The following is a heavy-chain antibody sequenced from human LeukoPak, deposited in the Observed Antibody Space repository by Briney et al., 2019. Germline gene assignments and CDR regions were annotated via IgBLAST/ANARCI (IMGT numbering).Heavy chain of an antibody. D-gene: IGHD5-12*01. CDR3: ARVGLLGFDP. CDR2: IYYSGST. J-gene: IGHJ5*02. Sequence: SETLSLTCTVSGGSTSSYYWSWIRQPPGKGLEWIGYIYYSGSTNYNPSLKSRVTISVDTSKNQFSLKLSSVTAADTAVYYCARVGLLGFDPWGQGTLVTVSS. CDR1: GGSTSSYY. V-gene: IGHV4-59*08.